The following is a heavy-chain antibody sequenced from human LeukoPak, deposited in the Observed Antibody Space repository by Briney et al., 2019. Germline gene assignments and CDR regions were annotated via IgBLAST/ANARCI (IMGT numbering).Heavy chain of an antibody. D-gene: IGHD5-18*01. Sequence: PGRSLRLSCTASGFTFGDYAMSWFRQAPGKGLEWVGFIRSKAYGGTTEYAASVKGRFTISRDDSKSIAYLQMNSLRAEDTAVYYCARGGYSYQGAFGIWGQGTMVTVSS. V-gene: IGHV3-49*03. CDR1: GFTFGDYA. CDR2: IRSKAYGGTT. J-gene: IGHJ3*02. CDR3: ARGGYSYQGAFGI.